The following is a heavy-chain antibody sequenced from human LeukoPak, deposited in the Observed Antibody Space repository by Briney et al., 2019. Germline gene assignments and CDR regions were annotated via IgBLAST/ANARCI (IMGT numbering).Heavy chain of an antibody. V-gene: IGHV4-30-4*01. CDR3: ATHGVATSVAHFDY. J-gene: IGHJ4*02. D-gene: IGHD5-12*01. Sequence: SESLSLTCTVSGGSISSGDYYWGWIRQPPGKGLEWIGYIYYSGSTYYNPSLKSRVTISVDTSKNQFSLKLSSVTAADTAVYYCATHGVATSVAHFDYWGQGTLVTVSS. CDR2: IYYSGST. CDR1: GGSISSGDYY.